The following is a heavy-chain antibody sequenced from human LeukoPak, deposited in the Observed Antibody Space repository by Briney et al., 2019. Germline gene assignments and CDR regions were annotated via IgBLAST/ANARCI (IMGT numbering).Heavy chain of an antibody. CDR2: ISTYNGDT. Sequence: ASVKVSCKASSYTFREYGISWVRQVPGQGLEWMAWISTYNGDTEYAQKLHGRFTLTSDASTNTVYMELRALTSDDTAVYYCARDPSNTSGWYIWFDFWGQGTLVTVSS. CDR1: SYTFREYG. V-gene: IGHV1-18*04. J-gene: IGHJ5*01. CDR3: ARDPSNTSGWYIWFDF. D-gene: IGHD6-19*01.